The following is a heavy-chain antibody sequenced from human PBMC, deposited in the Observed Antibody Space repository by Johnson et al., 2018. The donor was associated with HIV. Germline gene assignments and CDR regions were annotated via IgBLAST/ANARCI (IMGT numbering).Heavy chain of an antibody. D-gene: IGHD1-14*01. CDR1: GFTFSDYY. CDR2: ISGSGSTI. V-gene: IGHV3-11*04. CDR3: ATRTQDKGAFDI. Sequence: VQLVESGGGLVKPGGSLRLSCAASGFTFSDYYMSWIRQAPGKGLEWVSYISGSGSTIYYADSVKGRFTISRDNAKNSLFLQMNSLRAGDTAVYYCATRTQDKGAFDIWGQGTMVTVSS. J-gene: IGHJ3*02.